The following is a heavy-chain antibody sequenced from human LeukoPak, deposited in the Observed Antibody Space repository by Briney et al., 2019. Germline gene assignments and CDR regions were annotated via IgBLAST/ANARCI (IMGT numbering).Heavy chain of an antibody. V-gene: IGHV3-30*04. CDR2: ISYDGSNK. CDR1: GFTFSSYA. J-gene: IGHJ4*02. D-gene: IGHD6-13*01. CDR3: ARDLGIALDY. Sequence: GGSLRLSCAASGFTFSSYAMHWVRQAPGKGLEWVAVISYDGSNKYYADSVKGRFTISRDNSKNTLYLQMNSLRAEDTAVYYCARDLGIALDYWGQGTPVTVSS.